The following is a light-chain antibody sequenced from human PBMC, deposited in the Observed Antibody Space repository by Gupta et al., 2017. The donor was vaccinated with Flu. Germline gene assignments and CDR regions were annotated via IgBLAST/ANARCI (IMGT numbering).Light chain of an antibody. CDR2: EGS. CDR3: CSYACSSTLV. V-gene: IGLV2-23*01. Sequence: SALTQPASVSGSPGQSITISCTGTSSDVGSYNLVSWYQQHPGKAPKLMIYEGSKRPAGVSNRFSGSQSGNTASLTISGLQAEDEADYYCCSYACSSTLVFGGGTKLTVL. CDR1: SSDVGSYNL. J-gene: IGLJ3*02.